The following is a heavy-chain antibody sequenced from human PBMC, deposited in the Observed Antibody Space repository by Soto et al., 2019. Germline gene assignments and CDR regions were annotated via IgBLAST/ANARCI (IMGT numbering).Heavy chain of an antibody. Sequence: EVQLLESGGGLVQPGGSLRLSCAASGFTFRSYAMSWVRQAPGKGLEWVSAISGSGGSTYYADSVKGRFTISRDNSKNTLYLQMNSLRAEDTAVYYCAKEQTTRVSWLLLGDAFDIWGQGTMVTVSS. CDR1: GFTFRSYA. CDR3: AKEQTTRVSWLLLGDAFDI. V-gene: IGHV3-23*01. J-gene: IGHJ3*02. D-gene: IGHD3-22*01. CDR2: ISGSGGST.